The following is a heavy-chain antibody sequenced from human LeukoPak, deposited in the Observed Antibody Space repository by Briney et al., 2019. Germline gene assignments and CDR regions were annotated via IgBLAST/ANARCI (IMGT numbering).Heavy chain of an antibody. CDR1: GFTFSNYA. CDR3: AKAGSGYYYYGSGSYYKDYYYMDV. V-gene: IGHV3-23*01. CDR2: ISGSGGTT. Sequence: PGGSLRLSXAASGFTFSNYAMSWVRQAPGKGLEWVSSISGSGGTTYDADSVKGRFTISRDNSKNTLYLQMNGLRAEDTAVYYCAKAGSGYYYYGSGSYYKDYYYMDVWGKGTTVTVSS. J-gene: IGHJ6*03. D-gene: IGHD3-10*01.